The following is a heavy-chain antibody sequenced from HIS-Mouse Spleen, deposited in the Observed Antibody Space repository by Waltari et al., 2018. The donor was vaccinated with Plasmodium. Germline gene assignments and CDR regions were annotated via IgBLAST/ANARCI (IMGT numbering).Heavy chain of an antibody. V-gene: IGHV3-23*01. CDR2: ISGSGGST. CDR1: GLTFSSYA. CDR3: AKSSKGTGDLWDY. D-gene: IGHD7-27*01. Sequence: DVQLLEWGGGLVQPGGSLRLSCAASGLTFSSYAMSWLRQAPGKGLAGVSAISGSGGSTYYADDVKGRFTISRDNSKNTLYLQMNSLRAEYKAVYYCAKSSKGTGDLWDYWGQGTLVTVSS. J-gene: IGHJ4*02.